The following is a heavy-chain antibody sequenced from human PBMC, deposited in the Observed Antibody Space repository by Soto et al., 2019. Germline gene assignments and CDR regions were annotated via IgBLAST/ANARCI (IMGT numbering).Heavy chain of an antibody. CDR1: GYTFTGYY. V-gene: IGHV1-2*04. J-gene: IGHJ6*02. CDR2: INPNSGGT. CDR3: ARDNWDLSRDYYYYGMDV. D-gene: IGHD1-1*01. Sequence: QVQLVQAGAEVKKPGASVKVSCKASGYTFTGYYMHWVRQAPGQGLEWMGWINPNSGGTNYAQKFQGWVTMTRVTSISTAYMELSRLRSDDTAVYYCARDNWDLSRDYYYYGMDVWGQGTTVTVSS.